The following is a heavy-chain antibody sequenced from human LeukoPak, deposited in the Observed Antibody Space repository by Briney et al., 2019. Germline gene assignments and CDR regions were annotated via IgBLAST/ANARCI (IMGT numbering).Heavy chain of an antibody. CDR3: ARRSDLSSSWFFDY. V-gene: IGHV5-51*01. CDR2: IYPGDSDT. J-gene: IGHJ4*02. D-gene: IGHD6-13*01. Sequence: GESLKISCKGSGYSFIHFWIGWVRQMPGKGLEWMGIIYPGDSDTRYSPSFQGQVTISADKSISTAYLQWSSLKASDTAMYYCARRSDLSSSWFFDYWGQGTLVTVSS. CDR1: GYSFIHFW.